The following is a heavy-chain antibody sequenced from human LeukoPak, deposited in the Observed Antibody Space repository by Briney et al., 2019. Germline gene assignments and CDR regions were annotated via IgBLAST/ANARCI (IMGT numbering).Heavy chain of an antibody. J-gene: IGHJ4*02. CDR3: ARAGRRFGTITGGDY. CDR1: GGSISSYY. CDR2: IYYSGST. Sequence: PSETLSLTCTVSGGSISSYYWSWIRQPPGKGLEWIGYIYYSGSTNYNPSLKSRVTISVDTSKNQFSPKLSSVTAADTAVYYCARAGRRFGTITGGDYWGQGTLVTVSS. V-gene: IGHV4-59*01. D-gene: IGHD3-10*01.